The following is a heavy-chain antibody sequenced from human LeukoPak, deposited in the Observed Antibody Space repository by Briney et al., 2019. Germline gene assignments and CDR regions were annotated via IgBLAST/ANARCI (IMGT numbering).Heavy chain of an antibody. J-gene: IGHJ4*02. CDR2: ISTYNGNT. CDR3: ARGGSGWPSSYFDY. V-gene: IGHV1-18*01. CDR1: GYTFTTYG. D-gene: IGHD6-19*01. Sequence: ASVKVSCKASGYTFTTYGISWVRQAPGQGLEWMGWISTYNGNTNYAQKLQGRVTMTTDTSTSTAYMEPRSLRSDDTAVYYCARGGSGWPSSYFDYWGQGTLVTVSS.